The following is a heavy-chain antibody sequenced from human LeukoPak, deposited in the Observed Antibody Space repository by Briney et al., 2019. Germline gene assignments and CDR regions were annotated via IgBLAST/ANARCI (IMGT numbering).Heavy chain of an antibody. D-gene: IGHD3-3*01. J-gene: IGHJ4*02. CDR3: ARGLRPMRYFEY. Sequence: GESLKISCQGSGYSFTSYWIGWVRQMPGKGLEWMGIIFPSDSDTRYSPSFQGQVTISADKSISTAYLQWRSLKASDTAMYFCARGLRPMRYFEYWGQGTLVTVSS. CDR1: GYSFTSYW. CDR2: IFPSDSDT. V-gene: IGHV5-51*01.